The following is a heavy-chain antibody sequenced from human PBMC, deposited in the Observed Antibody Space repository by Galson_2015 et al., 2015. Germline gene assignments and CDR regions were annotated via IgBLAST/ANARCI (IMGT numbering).Heavy chain of an antibody. D-gene: IGHD2-8*01. CDR3: ARVPTKQTKPYFDY. CDR1: GYTFTSYG. J-gene: IGHJ4*02. Sequence: SVKVSCKASGYTFTSYGISWVRQAPGQGLEWMGWISAYNGNTNYAQKLQGRVTMTTDTSTSTAYMELRSLRSDDTAVYYCARVPTKQTKPYFDYWGQGTLVTVSS. V-gene: IGHV1-18*04. CDR2: ISAYNGNT.